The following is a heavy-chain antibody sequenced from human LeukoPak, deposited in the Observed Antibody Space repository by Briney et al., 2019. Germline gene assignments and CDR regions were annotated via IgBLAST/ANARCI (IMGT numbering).Heavy chain of an antibody. V-gene: IGHV3-21*01. CDR2: ISSSTSYI. J-gene: IGHJ4*02. Sequence: PGGSLRLSCAASGFTFSSYSMNWVRQAPGRGLEWVSSISSSTSYIYYADSVKGRFTISRDNAKNPLYLQMNGLRAEDTALYYCATSSPSDYWGQGTLVTVSS. CDR1: GFTFSSYS. CDR3: ATSSPSDY.